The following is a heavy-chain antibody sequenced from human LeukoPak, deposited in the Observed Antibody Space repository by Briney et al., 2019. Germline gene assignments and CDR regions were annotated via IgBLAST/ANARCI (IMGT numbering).Heavy chain of an antibody. CDR3: ARDSYYDFWSGYPKVAWFDP. CDR2: INPSGGST. V-gene: IGHV1-46*01. D-gene: IGHD3-3*01. Sequence: GASVKVSCKASGYTFTSYYMHWVRQAPGQGLEWMGIINPSGGSTSYAQKFQGRVTMTRDTSTSTVYMELSSLRSEETAVYYCARDSYYDFWSGYPKVAWFDPWGQGTLVTVSS. CDR1: GYTFTSYY. J-gene: IGHJ5*02.